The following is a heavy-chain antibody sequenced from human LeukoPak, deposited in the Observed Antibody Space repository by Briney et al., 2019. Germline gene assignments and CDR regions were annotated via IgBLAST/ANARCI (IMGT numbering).Heavy chain of an antibody. V-gene: IGHV3-74*01. Sequence: PPGGSLRLSCAPSGFTFSTSWMHWVRQAPGKGLVWVSRINTDGNTRDYADSVKGRFTISRDNAKNTLYLQMNSLRAEDTAVYYCVRDMGYYDKVWGQGTLVTVSS. CDR1: GFTFSTSW. D-gene: IGHD3-22*01. CDR2: INTDGNTR. J-gene: IGHJ4*02. CDR3: VRDMGYYDKV.